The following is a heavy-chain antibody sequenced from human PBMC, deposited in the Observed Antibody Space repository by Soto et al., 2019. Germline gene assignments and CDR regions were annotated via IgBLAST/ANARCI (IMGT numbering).Heavy chain of an antibody. CDR3: ARDRGCGGDCYNDYGRDV. CDR1: GGTFSSYA. D-gene: IGHD2-21*02. Sequence: QVQLVQSGAEVKKPGSSVKVSSKASGGTFSSYAISWVRQSPGQVLEWMGGIIPIFGTANYAQKCKGRVTINADESTSTAYMELSRLRSEDTAVYYCARDRGCGGDCYNDYGRDVWGQGTTVTVSS. J-gene: IGHJ6*02. V-gene: IGHV1-69*12. CDR2: IIPIFGTA.